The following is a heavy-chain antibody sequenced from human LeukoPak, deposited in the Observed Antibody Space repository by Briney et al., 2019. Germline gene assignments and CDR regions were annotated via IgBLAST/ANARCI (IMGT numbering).Heavy chain of an antibody. J-gene: IGHJ4*02. Sequence: ASVKVSCKASGYTFTSYDINWVRQATGQGLEWMGWMNPNSGNTGYAQKFQGRVTMTRNTSISTAYMELSSLRSEDTAVYYCARVLHYYGSGSYRPYYFDYWGQGTLVTVSS. CDR3: ARVLHYYGSGSYRPYYFDY. D-gene: IGHD3-10*01. V-gene: IGHV1-8*01. CDR2: MNPNSGNT. CDR1: GYTFTSYD.